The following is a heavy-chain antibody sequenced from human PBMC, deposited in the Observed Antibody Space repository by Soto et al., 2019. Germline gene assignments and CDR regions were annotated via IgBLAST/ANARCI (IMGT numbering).Heavy chain of an antibody. J-gene: IGHJ4*02. V-gene: IGHV3-48*04. CDR3: ARDKSGSYSIDY. CDR1: GFTFSRHT. Sequence: EVPLVESGGGLVQSGGSLRLTCAASGFTFSRHTMNWVRQAPGKGLEWLSYISGGGGTMFYADSVKGRVTISRDNAKNSLYLQMDSLRAEDTAVYYCARDKSGSYSIDYWGQGTLVTVSS. CDR2: ISGGGGTM. D-gene: IGHD1-26*01.